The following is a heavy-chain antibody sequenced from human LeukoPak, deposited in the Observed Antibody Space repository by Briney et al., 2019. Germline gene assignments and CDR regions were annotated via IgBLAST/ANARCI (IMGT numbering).Heavy chain of an antibody. D-gene: IGHD3-22*01. J-gene: IGHJ4*02. V-gene: IGHV3-11*06. CDR3: ARVLLSYYYDSSGNFDY. CDR1: GFTFSDYY. Sequence: GGSLRLSCAASGFTFSDYYMSWIRQAPGKGLEWVSSISSSSSYIYYADSVKGRFTISRDNAKNSLYLQMNSLRAEDTAVYYCARVLLSYYYDSSGNFDYWGQGTLVTVSS. CDR2: ISSSSSYI.